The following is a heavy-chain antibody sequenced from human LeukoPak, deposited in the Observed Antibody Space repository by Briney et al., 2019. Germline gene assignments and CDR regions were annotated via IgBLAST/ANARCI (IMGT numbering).Heavy chain of an antibody. CDR2: ISSNGGST. V-gene: IGHV3-64*01. J-gene: IGHJ6*02. CDR1: GFTFSSYA. D-gene: IGHD6-19*01. Sequence: PGGSLRLSCAASGFTFSSYAMHWVRQAPGKGLEYVSAISSNGGSTYYANSVKGRFTTSRDNSKNTLYLQMGSLRAEDMAVYYCARGIAVAGLWAPFYYYYGMDVWGQGTTVTVSS. CDR3: ARGIAVAGLWAPFYYYYGMDV.